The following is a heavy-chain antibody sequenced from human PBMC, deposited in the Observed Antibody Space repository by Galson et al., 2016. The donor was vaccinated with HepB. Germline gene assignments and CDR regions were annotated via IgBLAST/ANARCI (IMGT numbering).Heavy chain of an antibody. V-gene: IGHV1-18*04. CDR1: GYTFTSYD. CDR3: TRVDTAMAPLADYYYYIDV. D-gene: IGHD5-18*01. J-gene: IGHJ6*03. CDR2: IGAYNGNT. Sequence: SVKVSCKASGYTFTSYDISWVRQAPGQGLEWMGWIGAYNGNTKYAQKLQGRVTMTTDTSTSTAYMELRSLRSADTAVYYCTRVDTAMAPLADYYYYIDVWGKGTTVTVSS.